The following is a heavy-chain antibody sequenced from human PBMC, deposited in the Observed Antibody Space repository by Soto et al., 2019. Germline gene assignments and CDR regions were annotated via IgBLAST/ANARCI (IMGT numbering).Heavy chain of an antibody. J-gene: IGHJ6*02. CDR3: TRDFQGPLDYGMDV. V-gene: IGHV3-7*01. CDR2: VKYDGSQT. Sequence: VGSLRLSCADSGFTFSSYWMSWVRQAPGKGLEWVANVKYDGSQTYYVGSVKGRFTISRDNAKNSLYLQMNSLRAEDTAVYYCTRDFQGPLDYGMDVWGQGTTVTVSS. CDR1: GFTFSSYW. D-gene: IGHD1-1*01.